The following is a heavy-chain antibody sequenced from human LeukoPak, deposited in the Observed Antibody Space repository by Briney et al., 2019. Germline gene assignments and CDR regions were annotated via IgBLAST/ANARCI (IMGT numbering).Heavy chain of an antibody. J-gene: IGHJ4*02. Sequence: PGRSLRLSCAASGFTFSSYGMHWVRQAPGKGLEWVAVISYDGSNKYYADSMKGRFTISRDNSKNTLYLQMNSLRAEDTAVYYCAKGVRLDWGQGTLVTVSS. CDR1: GFTFSSYG. CDR3: AKGVRLD. V-gene: IGHV3-30*18. CDR2: ISYDGSNK. D-gene: IGHD3-10*01.